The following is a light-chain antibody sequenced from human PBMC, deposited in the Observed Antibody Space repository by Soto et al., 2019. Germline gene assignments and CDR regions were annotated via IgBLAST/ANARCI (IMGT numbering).Light chain of an antibody. V-gene: IGKV3-15*01. CDR1: QSVSSN. CDR2: GAS. Sequence: EIVMTQSPATLFVSPGERATLSCRASQSVSSNLAWYQQKPCQAPRLLIYGASTRSTGIPARFSGSGSGTEFTLTISRLQSEDSVVYYCQQYNNWPRTFGQGTKVEIK. J-gene: IGKJ1*01. CDR3: QQYNNWPRT.